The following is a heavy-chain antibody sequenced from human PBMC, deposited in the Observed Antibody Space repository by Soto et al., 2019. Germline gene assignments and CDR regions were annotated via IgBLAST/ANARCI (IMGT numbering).Heavy chain of an antibody. CDR3: AREYDYGDYCPND. Sequence: GGSLRLSCAASGFTFSSYAMHWVRQAPGKGLEWVAVISYDGSNKYYADSVKGRFTISRDNSKNTPYLQMNSLRAEDTAVYYGAREYDYGDYCPNDWGQGTLVTVSS. D-gene: IGHD4-17*01. CDR1: GFTFSSYA. J-gene: IGHJ4*02. V-gene: IGHV3-30-3*01. CDR2: ISYDGSNK.